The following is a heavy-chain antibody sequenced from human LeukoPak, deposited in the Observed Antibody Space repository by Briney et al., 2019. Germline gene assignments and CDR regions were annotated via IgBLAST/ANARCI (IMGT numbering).Heavy chain of an antibody. CDR1: AGSISSYY. V-gene: IGHV4-59*01. CDR2: IYYSGGT. J-gene: IGHJ3*01. CDR3: ARSAEAGYFYAFDF. D-gene: IGHD6-19*01. Sequence: SETLSLTCTVFAGSISSYYWSWIRQPPGKGLEWIGYIYYSGGTNYNPSLRSRVTISLDTSKSQLSLRLNSVTAADTAVYYCARSAEAGYFYAFDFWGQGTMVTVSS.